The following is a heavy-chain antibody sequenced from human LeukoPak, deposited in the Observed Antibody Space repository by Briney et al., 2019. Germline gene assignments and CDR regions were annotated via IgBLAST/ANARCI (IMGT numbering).Heavy chain of an antibody. J-gene: IGHJ3*02. Sequence: SQTLSLTCTVSGGSISSGDYYWSWIRQPPGKGLEWIGYIYYSGSTYYNPSLKSRVTISVDTSKNQFSLKLSSVTAADTAVYYCARDDDFWSGYRIGAFDIWGQGTMVTVSS. D-gene: IGHD3-3*01. CDR2: IYYSGST. CDR3: ARDDDFWSGYRIGAFDI. CDR1: GGSISSGDYY. V-gene: IGHV4-30-4*08.